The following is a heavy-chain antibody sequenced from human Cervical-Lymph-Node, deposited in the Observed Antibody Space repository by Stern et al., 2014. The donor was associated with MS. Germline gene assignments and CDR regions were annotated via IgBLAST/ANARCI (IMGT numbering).Heavy chain of an antibody. V-gene: IGHV3-48*01. CDR3: ARSGNYYEFDF. D-gene: IGHD1-26*01. Sequence: EVQLVESGGGLVQPGGSLRLACAASGFTFSSYSMNWVRQAPGQGLEWVSYITSGSTTVYYADSVKGRFTISRDNAKNSLYLQMNSLKVEDTAVYYCARSGNYYEFDFWGQGTLVTVSS. CDR1: GFTFSSYS. CDR2: ITSGSTTV. J-gene: IGHJ4*02.